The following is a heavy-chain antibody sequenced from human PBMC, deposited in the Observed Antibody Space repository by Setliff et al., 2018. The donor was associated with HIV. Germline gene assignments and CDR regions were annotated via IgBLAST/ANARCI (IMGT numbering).Heavy chain of an antibody. CDR1: GYSFVSYW. CDR2: VYPPDSET. V-gene: IGHV5-51*01. J-gene: IGHJ6*03. D-gene: IGHD3-10*01. CDR3: ALLRGYYYGSGSYFLGYMDV. Sequence: PGESLKISCQGFGYSFVSYWIGWVRHRPGKGLEWMAIVYPPDSETVYSPSFQGQVTISVDNSISTTFLQWSSLRASDTAIYFCALLRGYYYGSGSYFLGYMDVWGKGTTVTVSS.